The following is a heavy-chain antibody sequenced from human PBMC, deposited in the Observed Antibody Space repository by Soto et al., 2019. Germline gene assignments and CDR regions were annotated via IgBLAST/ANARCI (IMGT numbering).Heavy chain of an antibody. CDR2: IYHSGST. V-gene: IGHV4-38-2*02. Sequence: PSETLSLTCAVSGYSISSGYYWGWSRQPPGKGLEWIGSIYHSGSTYYNPSLKSRVTISVDTSKNQFSLKLSSVTAADTAVYYCAIERGSGSTTTMGVWGQGPTVTVS. J-gene: IGHJ6*02. D-gene: IGHD3-10*01. CDR3: AIERGSGSTTTMGV. CDR1: GYSISSGYY.